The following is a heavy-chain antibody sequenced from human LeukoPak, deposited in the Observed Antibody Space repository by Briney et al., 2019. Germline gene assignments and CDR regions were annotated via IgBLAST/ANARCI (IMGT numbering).Heavy chain of an antibody. V-gene: IGHV4-4*02. CDR2: IYHSGST. D-gene: IGHD2-2*01. CDR3: ARVLCSSTSCYLDY. J-gene: IGHJ4*02. Sequence: SETLSLTCAVSGGSIKSNNWWSWVRQPPGKGLEWIGEIYHSGSTNYNPSLESRVTVSVDKSKNQFSLDLSSVTAADTAVYYCARVLCSSTSCYLDYWGQGTLVTVSS. CDR1: GGSIKSNNW.